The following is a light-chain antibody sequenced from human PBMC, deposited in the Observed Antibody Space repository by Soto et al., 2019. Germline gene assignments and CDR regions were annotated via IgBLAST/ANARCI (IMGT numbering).Light chain of an antibody. Sequence: DIHMTRSPSSLSASVGDRVTITCRASQSISGYLNWYQQKPGKAPKLLIYAASSLQSGVPSRFSGSGSGTDFTLTISSLQPEDFATYYCKQSYSTPQTFGQGTKVDIK. CDR1: QSISGY. V-gene: IGKV1-39*01. CDR3: KQSYSTPQT. CDR2: AAS. J-gene: IGKJ1*01.